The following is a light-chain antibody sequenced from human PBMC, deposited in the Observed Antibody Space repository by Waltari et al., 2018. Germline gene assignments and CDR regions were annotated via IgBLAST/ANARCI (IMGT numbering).Light chain of an antibody. J-gene: IGLJ2*01. CDR2: SNN. CDR1: NSNIGGNT. V-gene: IGLV1-44*01. Sequence: QSVLTQPPSASGTPGQTVTISCSGSNSNIGGNTVNWYQHLPGAAPKLLIYSNNRRPSGGPDRFSGSKSGTSASLAISGLQSEDEADYYCAAWDDTLNGLFGGGTKLTVL. CDR3: AAWDDTLNGL.